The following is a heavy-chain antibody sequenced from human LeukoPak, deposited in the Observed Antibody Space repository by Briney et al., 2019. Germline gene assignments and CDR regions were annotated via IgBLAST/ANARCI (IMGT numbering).Heavy chain of an antibody. CDR1: GYTFTSYY. D-gene: IGHD3-9*01. CDR2: INPSGGST. V-gene: IGHV1-46*01. CDR3: ARDFLRYDILTGYYRPYWFDY. Sequence: GASVKVSCKASGYTFTSYYMRWVRQAPGQGLEWMGIINPSGGSTSYAQKFQGRVTMTRDTSTSTVYMELSSLRSEDTAVYYCARDFLRYDILTGYYRPYWFDYWGHGTLVTVSS. J-gene: IGHJ4*01.